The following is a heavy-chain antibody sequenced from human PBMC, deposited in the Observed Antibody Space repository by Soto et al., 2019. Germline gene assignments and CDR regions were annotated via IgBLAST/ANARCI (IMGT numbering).Heavy chain of an antibody. CDR1: GGSISSSSYY. CDR3: ARPIGYYYYGMDV. J-gene: IGHJ6*02. Sequence: SETLSLTCTVSGGSISSSSYYWGWIRQPPGKGLEWIGSIYYSGSTYYNPSLKSRVTISVDTSKNQFSLKLSSVTAADTAVYYCARPIGYYYYGMDVWGQGTTVT. CDR2: IYYSGST. V-gene: IGHV4-39*01.